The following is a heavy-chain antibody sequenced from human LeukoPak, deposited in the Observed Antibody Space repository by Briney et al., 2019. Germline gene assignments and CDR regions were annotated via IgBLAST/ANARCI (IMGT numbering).Heavy chain of an antibody. J-gene: IGHJ3*02. CDR2: IHPGDSDT. Sequence: PGESLKISCQGSGYTFTAYWIGWVRQMPGKGLEWVGIIHPGDSDTRYSPSFQGQVTISADESITTAYLQWSSLKASDTAMYYCGRHQHSGSYGAFDIWGQGTMVTVSS. CDR1: GYTFTAYW. V-gene: IGHV5-51*01. D-gene: IGHD1-26*01. CDR3: GRHQHSGSYGAFDI.